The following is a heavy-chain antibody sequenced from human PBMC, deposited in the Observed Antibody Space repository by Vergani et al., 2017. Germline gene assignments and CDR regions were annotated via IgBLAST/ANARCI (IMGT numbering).Heavy chain of an antibody. CDR2: INHSGST. V-gene: IGHV4-34*01. CDR1: GGSFSGYY. Sequence: QVQLQQWGAGLLKPSETLSLTCAVYGGSFSGYYWSWIRQPPGKGLEWIGEINHSGSTNYTPSLKSRVTISVDTSTNQFSLKLSSVTAADTAVYYCARGRHRYYDILTGYYNYFDYWGQGTLVTVSS. CDR3: ARGRHRYYDILTGYYNYFDY. D-gene: IGHD3-9*01. J-gene: IGHJ4*02.